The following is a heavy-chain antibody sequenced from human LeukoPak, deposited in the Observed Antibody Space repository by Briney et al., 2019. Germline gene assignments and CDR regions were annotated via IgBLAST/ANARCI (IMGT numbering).Heavy chain of an antibody. CDR1: GYTFTSYD. V-gene: IGHV1-2*02. D-gene: IGHD2-15*01. Sequence: GASVKVSCKASGYTFTSYDIHWVRQATGQGLEWMGWINPNSGGTNYAQKFQGRVTMTRDTSISTAYMELSRLRSDDTAVYYCARRVVVVAARTYDYWGQGTLVTVSS. CDR3: ARRVVVVAARTYDY. CDR2: INPNSGGT. J-gene: IGHJ4*02.